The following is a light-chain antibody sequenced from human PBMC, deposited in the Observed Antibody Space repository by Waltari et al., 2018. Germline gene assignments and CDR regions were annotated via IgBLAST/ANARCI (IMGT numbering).Light chain of an antibody. CDR1: HSISNSF. Sequence: EIVLTQSPATLSLSPGERATLSCRAPHSISNSFLAWYQQRPGQAPRLLIYDTFSSALGIPDRFSGSGSGTDFTLTISRLEPEDFAVYYCHQYGISPPFTFGPGTRVEI. CDR3: HQYGISPPFT. CDR2: DTF. V-gene: IGKV3-20*01. J-gene: IGKJ3*01.